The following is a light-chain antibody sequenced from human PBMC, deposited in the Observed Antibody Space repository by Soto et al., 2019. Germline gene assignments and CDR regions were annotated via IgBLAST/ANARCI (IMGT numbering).Light chain of an antibody. CDR3: QQYNSYPLT. Sequence: DIQMTQSPSTLSASVGDRVTITCRASQSISNWLAWYQQKPGIVPKVLIYKASSLEGGVPSRFSGSGSGTEFTLTISSLQPDDFATYYCQQYNSYPLTFGGGTKVEIK. J-gene: IGKJ4*01. CDR1: QSISNW. CDR2: KAS. V-gene: IGKV1-5*03.